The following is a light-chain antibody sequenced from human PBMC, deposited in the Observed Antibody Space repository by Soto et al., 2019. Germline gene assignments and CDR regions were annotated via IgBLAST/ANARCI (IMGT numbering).Light chain of an antibody. CDR2: DAS. Sequence: EIVLTQSPATLSLSPGERATLSCRASQRISNSYLAWYQQKPGQAPRLLLYDASSRATGIPDRVSGSGSGTDFTLTISRLEPEDFAVYYCQQYARPPFAFGQGTKVDIK. CDR1: QRISNSY. CDR3: QQYARPPFA. J-gene: IGKJ2*01. V-gene: IGKV3-20*01.